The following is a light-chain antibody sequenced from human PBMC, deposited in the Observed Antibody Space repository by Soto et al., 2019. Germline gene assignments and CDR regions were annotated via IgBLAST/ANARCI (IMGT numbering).Light chain of an antibody. Sequence: EIVMTQSPATLSVSPGERATLSCRASQSVNSNLAWYRQKPGQAPRLLISDASTRATGVPARFSGSGSGTEFTLTISSLQSEDSGLYYCHQYNFWPPLTFGGGTKVEIK. CDR1: QSVNSN. J-gene: IGKJ4*01. V-gene: IGKV3-15*01. CDR3: HQYNFWPPLT. CDR2: DAS.